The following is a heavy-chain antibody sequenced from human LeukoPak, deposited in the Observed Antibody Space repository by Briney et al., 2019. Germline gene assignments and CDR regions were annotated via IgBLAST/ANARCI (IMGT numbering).Heavy chain of an antibody. CDR1: GASITNYY. CDR3: ARRFVDSSGYYYDDY. V-gene: IGHV4-59*08. J-gene: IGHJ4*02. CDR2: IYYSGST. D-gene: IGHD3-22*01. Sequence: SGTLSLTCTVSGASITNYYWTWIRQPPGKGLEWIGYIYYSGSTNYNPSLKSRVTISVDTPNQFSLKLSSVTAADTAVYYCARRFVDSSGYYYDDYWGQGTLVTVSS.